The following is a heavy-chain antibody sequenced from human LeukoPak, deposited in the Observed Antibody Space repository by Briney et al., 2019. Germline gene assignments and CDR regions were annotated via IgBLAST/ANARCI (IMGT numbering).Heavy chain of an antibody. CDR2: IIPIFGTA. D-gene: IGHD3-10*01. J-gene: IGHJ3*01. V-gene: IGHV1-69*05. CDR1: GGTFSSYA. Sequence: SVKVSCKASGGTFSSYAISWVRQAPGQGLEWMGGIIPIFGTANYAQKFQGRVTITTDESTSTAYMELSSLRSEDTAVYYCARDRVPDYYGAFDVWGQGTKVTVSS. CDR3: ARDRVPDYYGAFDV.